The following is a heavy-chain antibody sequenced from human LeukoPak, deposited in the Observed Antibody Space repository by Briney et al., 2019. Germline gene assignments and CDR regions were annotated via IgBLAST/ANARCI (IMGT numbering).Heavy chain of an antibody. CDR1: GGSFSGYY. Sequence: PSETLSLTCAVYGGSFSGYYWSWIRQPPGKGLEWIGEINHSGSTNYNPSLKSRVTISVDTSKNQFSLKLSSVTAADTAVYYCARSPGIAAAANWFDPWGQGTLVTVSS. V-gene: IGHV4-34*01. CDR3: ARSPGIAAAANWFDP. D-gene: IGHD6-13*01. CDR2: INHSGST. J-gene: IGHJ5*02.